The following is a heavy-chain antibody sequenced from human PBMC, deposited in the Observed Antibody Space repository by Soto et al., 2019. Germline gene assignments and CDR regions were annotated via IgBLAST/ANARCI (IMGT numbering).Heavy chain of an antibody. CDR3: ARDQLVDYYVSIGYHGGCDY. Sequence: QVQLVESGGGVVQPGRSLRLSCAASGFTFSSYGMHWVRQAPGKGLEWVAVIWYDGSNKYYADSVKGRFTISRDNSKNVVSLQMNSLRAEDTAVYYCARDQLVDYYVSIGYHGGCDYWGQGTLVTVSS. J-gene: IGHJ4*02. D-gene: IGHD3-22*01. CDR1: GFTFSSYG. CDR2: IWYDGSNK. V-gene: IGHV3-33*01.